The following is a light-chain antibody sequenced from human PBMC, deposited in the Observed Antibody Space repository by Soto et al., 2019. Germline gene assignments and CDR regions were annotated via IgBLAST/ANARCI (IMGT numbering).Light chain of an antibody. CDR1: QSVSSN. J-gene: IGKJ4*01. Sequence: ETVMTQSPATLSVSPGERATLSCRASQSVSSNLAWYQQKPGQPPRLLIYDISTRATGIPTRFSGSGSGTEFTLTISSXQSEDFAVYYCQQYNSWPLTFGGGTKVDIK. CDR2: DIS. V-gene: IGKV3D-15*01. CDR3: QQYNSWPLT.